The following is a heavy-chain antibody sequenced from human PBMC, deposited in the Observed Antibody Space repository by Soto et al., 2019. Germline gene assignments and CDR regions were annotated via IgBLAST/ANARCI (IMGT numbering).Heavy chain of an antibody. CDR1: GFTFSSYW. D-gene: IGHD6-13*01. V-gene: IGHV3-7*01. CDR3: ARGVAAAGNYYYYMDV. CDR2: IKQDGSEK. J-gene: IGHJ6*03. Sequence: GGSLRLSCAASGFTFSSYWMSWVRQAPGKGLEWVANIKQDGSEKYYVDSVKGRFTISRDNAKNSLYLQMNSLRAEDTAVYYCARGVAAAGNYYYYMDVWGKGTTVTVSS.